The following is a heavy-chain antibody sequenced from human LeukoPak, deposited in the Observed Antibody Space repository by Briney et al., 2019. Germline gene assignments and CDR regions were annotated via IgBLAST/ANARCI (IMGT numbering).Heavy chain of an antibody. CDR1: GGSFSGYY. Sequence: SETLSLTCAVYGGSFSGYYWSWIRQPPGKGLEWIGEINHSGSTNYNPSLKSRVTISVDTSKNQFSLKLSSVTAADTAVYYCARGLVGAILDYWGQGTLVTVSS. CDR2: INHSGST. CDR3: ARGLVGAILDY. D-gene: IGHD1-26*01. J-gene: IGHJ4*02. V-gene: IGHV4-34*01.